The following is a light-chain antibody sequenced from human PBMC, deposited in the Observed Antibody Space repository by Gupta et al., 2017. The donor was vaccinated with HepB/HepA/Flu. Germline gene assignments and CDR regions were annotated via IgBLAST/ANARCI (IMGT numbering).Light chain of an antibody. CDR1: QGVGID. J-gene: IGKJ2*04. CDR3: QRGVNWLCS. V-gene: IGKV3-11*01. CDR2: AAS. Sequence: VLPQSPAPLSLSPGERATLSCRASQGVGIDVAWYQQKPGKPPRLLIYAASKRATGIPARFSGSGSGTDFTLTISGLEPEDFATYYCQRGVNWLCSFGQGTKVEIK.